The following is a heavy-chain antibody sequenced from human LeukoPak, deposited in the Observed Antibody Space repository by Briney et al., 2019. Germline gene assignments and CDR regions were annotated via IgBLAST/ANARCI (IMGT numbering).Heavy chain of an antibody. CDR3: ARVQRLVQYWYFDL. Sequence: GGSLRLSCDASGFTFTNYAMTWVRQAPGKGLEWISTVSGTGGSTYYADSVKGRFTISRDNSRNTVYLQMSTLRAEDTAVYYCARVQRLVQYWYFDLWGRGTLVTVSS. V-gene: IGHV3-23*01. D-gene: IGHD6-19*01. J-gene: IGHJ2*01. CDR2: VSGTGGST. CDR1: GFTFTNYA.